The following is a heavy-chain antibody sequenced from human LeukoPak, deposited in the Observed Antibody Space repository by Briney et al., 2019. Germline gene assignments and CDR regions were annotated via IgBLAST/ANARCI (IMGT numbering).Heavy chain of an antibody. V-gene: IGHV3-23*01. CDR3: ANNEYSSA. CDR2: ITGGGGGT. J-gene: IGHJ4*02. CDR1: GLTFSDYA. Sequence: GGSLRLSCAASGLTFSDYAMTWVRQAPGKGLEWVSSITGGGGGTSYGDSVKGRFTVYRDNSKNTLYLQMNSLRAEDTAVYYCANNEYSSAWGQGTLVTVSS. D-gene: IGHD6-6*01.